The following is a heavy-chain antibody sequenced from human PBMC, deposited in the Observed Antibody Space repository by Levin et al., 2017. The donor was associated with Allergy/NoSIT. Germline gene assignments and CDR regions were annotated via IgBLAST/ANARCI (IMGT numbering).Heavy chain of an antibody. D-gene: IGHD6-19*01. J-gene: IGHJ4*02. CDR3: AREAGWGGWSDY. Sequence: AGGSLRLSCAASGFTFHSYPMTWVRQAPGKGLEWVSAISATAGSTYYEDSVKGRFTITRDNSKNTLHLQMNNLRAEDTAVYYCAREAGWGGWSDYWGQGTLVTVSS. CDR1: GFTFHSYP. CDR2: ISATAGST. V-gene: IGHV3-23*01.